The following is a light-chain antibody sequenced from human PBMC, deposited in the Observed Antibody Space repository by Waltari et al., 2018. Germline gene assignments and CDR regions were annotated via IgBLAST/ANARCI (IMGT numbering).Light chain of an antibody. V-gene: IGKV3-15*01. Sequence: IVVTQSPATLSVSPGERATISCRASQSISFNLAWYQQKPGQAPSLLIYGASTRASDIPARFSGSGSGTDFSLTISSLHSEDFAVYFCQQYNTGPPCTFGQGTKVEVK. CDR1: QSISFN. J-gene: IGKJ1*01. CDR3: QQYNTGPPCT. CDR2: GAS.